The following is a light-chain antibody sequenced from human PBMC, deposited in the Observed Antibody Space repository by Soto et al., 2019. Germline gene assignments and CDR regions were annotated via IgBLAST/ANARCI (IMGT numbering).Light chain of an antibody. CDR2: DAP. J-gene: IGKJ5*01. CDR3: QQLFDSPIT. CDR1: QSISSW. Sequence: DIQMTQSPSTLSASVGDRVTITCRASQSISSWLAWYQQKPGKAPKLLIYDAPSLESGVPLRFSATVSGTEFSLTITSLQPEDFATYYCQQLFDSPITFGQGTRLEIK. V-gene: IGKV1-5*01.